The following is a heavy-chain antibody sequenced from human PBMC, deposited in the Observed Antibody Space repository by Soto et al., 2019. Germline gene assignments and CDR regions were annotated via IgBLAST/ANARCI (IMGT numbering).Heavy chain of an antibody. CDR2: IIPIPDIT. D-gene: IGHD1-26*01. CDR1: GGTFSTYI. Sequence: QVQLVQSGAEVRKPGSSVKVSCKAPGGTFSTYIISWVRQAPGQGLEWMGRIIPIPDITNYAQKFQGRVTVTADISTSTVYMEMTSMKSEDTAVYSCARDRITTRWVAFDLMGQGTMVTVSS. V-gene: IGHV1-69*08. CDR3: ARDRITTRWVAFDL. J-gene: IGHJ3*01.